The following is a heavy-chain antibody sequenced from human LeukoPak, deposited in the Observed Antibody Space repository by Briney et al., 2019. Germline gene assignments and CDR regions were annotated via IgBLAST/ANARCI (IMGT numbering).Heavy chain of an antibody. D-gene: IGHD3-22*01. CDR2: ISLSGGNT. J-gene: IGHJ4*02. Sequence: KPGGSLRLSCAASGFTFSSYAMSWVRQAPGKGLEWVSAISLSGGNTYYADSVKGRFSISRDNSKNTLWLQMDGLRAEDTAIYYCTSYYYDGSGYHHYYDSWGQGTLVTVSS. V-gene: IGHV3-23*01. CDR1: GFTFSSYA. CDR3: TSYYYDGSGYHHYYDS.